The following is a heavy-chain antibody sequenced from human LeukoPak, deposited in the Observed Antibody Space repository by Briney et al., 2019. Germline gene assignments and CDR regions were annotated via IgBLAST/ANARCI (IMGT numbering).Heavy chain of an antibody. J-gene: IGHJ4*02. CDR1: GGSISGFY. Sequence: SETLSLTCTVSGGSISGFYWSWIRQPPGKGLEWIGSIYYSGSTYYNPSLKSRVTISVDTSKNQFSLKLSSVTAADTAVYYCARLDDSSGYLFDYWGQGTLVTVSS. V-gene: IGHV4-59*05. CDR3: ARLDDSSGYLFDY. CDR2: IYYSGST. D-gene: IGHD3-22*01.